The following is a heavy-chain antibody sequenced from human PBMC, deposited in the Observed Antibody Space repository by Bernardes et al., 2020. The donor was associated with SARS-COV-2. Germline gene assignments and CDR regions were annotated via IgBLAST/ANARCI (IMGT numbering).Heavy chain of an antibody. D-gene: IGHD5-18*01. V-gene: IGHV2-70*01. CDR1: GFSLSTSGMC. CDR3: ARDSYVDTAMGTTRAAYDYYGMDG. Sequence: SGPTLVKPTQTLTLTCTFSGFSLSTSGMCVSWIRQPPGKALEWLALIDWDDDKYYSTSLKTRLTISKDTSKNQVVLTMTNMDPVDTATYYCARDSYVDTAMGTTRAAYDYYGMDGGGQGTTVTVAS. CDR2: IDWDDDK. J-gene: IGHJ6*02.